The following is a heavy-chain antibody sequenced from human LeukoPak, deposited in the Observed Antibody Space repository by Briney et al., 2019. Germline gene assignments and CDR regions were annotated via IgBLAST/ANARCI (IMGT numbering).Heavy chain of an antibody. D-gene: IGHD6-13*01. Sequence: ETLSLTCTVSGYSISSGYFWGWIRQPPGKGLEWIGTIYNSGSTYYNASLESRVTISVDTSKNQFSLKLSSVTAADTAVYYCARAYSSSWYFNWFDPWGQGTLVTVSS. CDR2: IYNSGST. CDR1: GYSISSGYF. V-gene: IGHV4-38-2*02. CDR3: ARAYSSSWYFNWFDP. J-gene: IGHJ5*02.